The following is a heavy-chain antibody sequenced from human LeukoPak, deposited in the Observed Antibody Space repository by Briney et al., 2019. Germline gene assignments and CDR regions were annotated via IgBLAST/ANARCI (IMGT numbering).Heavy chain of an antibody. D-gene: IGHD3-22*01. CDR1: GYTFTSYY. V-gene: IGHV1-46*01. CDR2: INPSGGST. Sequence: GASVKVSCKASGYTFTSYYMHWVRQAPGQGLEWMGIINPSGGSTSYAQKFQGRVTMTRDTSTSTVYMELSSLRSEDTAVYYCARDHNGDSSGYYYLFDYWGQGTLVTVSS. J-gene: IGHJ4*02. CDR3: ARDHNGDSSGYYYLFDY.